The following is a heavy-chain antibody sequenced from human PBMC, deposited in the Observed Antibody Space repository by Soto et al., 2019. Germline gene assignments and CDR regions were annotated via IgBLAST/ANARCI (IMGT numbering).Heavy chain of an antibody. CDR2: IYYTGST. D-gene: IGHD1-1*01. J-gene: IGHJ6*03. CDR1: GGSISNYY. Sequence: SETLSLTCTVSGGSISNYYWSWIRQPPGKGLEWIGYIYYTGSTNYNPSLKSRVTISVDTSKNQFSLKLSSVTAADTAVYYCARRLPRDWNGQYYYYYMDVWGKGTTVTVSS. CDR3: ARRLPRDWNGQYYYYYMDV. V-gene: IGHV4-59*08.